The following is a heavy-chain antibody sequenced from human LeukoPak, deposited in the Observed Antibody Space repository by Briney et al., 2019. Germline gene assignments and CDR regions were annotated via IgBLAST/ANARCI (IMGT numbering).Heavy chain of an antibody. CDR1: GGSISSYY. J-gene: IGHJ4*02. Sequence: PSETLSLTCTVSGGSISSYYWSWLRQPPGKGLEWIGYIYYSGSTNYNPSLKSRVTISVDTSKNQFSLKLSSVTAADTAVYYCASFDKYYYDSSGYYRLDYWGQGTLVTVSS. CDR3: ASFDKYYYDSSGYYRLDY. V-gene: IGHV4-59*01. D-gene: IGHD3-22*01. CDR2: IYYSGST.